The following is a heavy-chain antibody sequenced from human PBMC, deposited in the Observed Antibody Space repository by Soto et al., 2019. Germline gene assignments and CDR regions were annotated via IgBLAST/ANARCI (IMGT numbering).Heavy chain of an antibody. CDR3: SRVRAFGRAGAPPLSYYYYYYGMDV. J-gene: IGHJ6*02. CDR1: GYTFTGYY. V-gene: IGHV1-2*02. D-gene: IGHD3-16*01. Sequence: GASVNVSCKASGYTFTGYYMHWVRQAPGQGLEWMGWINPNSGGTNYAQKFQGRVTMTRDTSISTAYMELSRLRSDDTAVYYFSRVRAFGRAGAPPLSYYYYYYGMDVWGQGTTVTVSS. CDR2: INPNSGGT.